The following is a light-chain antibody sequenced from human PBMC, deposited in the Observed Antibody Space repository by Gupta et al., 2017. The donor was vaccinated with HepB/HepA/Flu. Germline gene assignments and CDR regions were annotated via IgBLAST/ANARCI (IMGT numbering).Light chain of an antibody. V-gene: IGKV1-5*03. Sequence: DIQVTQSPSTLSASVGDRVTITCRASQSLTNWLAWYQQKPGKAPQLLIYKASRLESGVPSRFSGSGSGTEFTLTISSLQPDDVATYYCQQYNSYWTFGQGTKVEIK. CDR1: QSLTNW. CDR3: QQYNSYWT. J-gene: IGKJ1*01. CDR2: KAS.